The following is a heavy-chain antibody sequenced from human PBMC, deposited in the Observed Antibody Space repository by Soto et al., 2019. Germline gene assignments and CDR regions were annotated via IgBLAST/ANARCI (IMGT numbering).Heavy chain of an antibody. CDR1: GGSISSSNW. CDR2: IYHSGST. J-gene: IGHJ4*02. V-gene: IGHV4-4*02. D-gene: IGHD1-26*01. Sequence: PSETLSLTCAVSGGSISSSNWWSWVRQPPGKGLEWIGEIYHSGSTNYNPSLKSRVTISVDTSKNQFSLKLSSVTAADTAVYYWARHWENILGASAFDFWGQGTLVTVSS. CDR3: ARHWENILGASAFDF.